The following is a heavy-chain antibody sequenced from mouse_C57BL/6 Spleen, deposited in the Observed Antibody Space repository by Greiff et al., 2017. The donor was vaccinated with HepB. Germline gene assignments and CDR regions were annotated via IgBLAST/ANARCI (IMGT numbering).Heavy chain of an antibody. J-gene: IGHJ3*01. Sequence: EVQLQQSGPELVKPGASVKMSCKASGYTFTDYNMHWVKQSHGKSLEWIGYINPNNGGTSYNQKFKGKATLTVNKSSSTAYMELRSLTSEDSAVYYCARGDYYGSSSPWFAYWGQGTLVTVSA. CDR3: ARGDYYGSSSPWFAY. D-gene: IGHD1-1*01. CDR1: GYTFTDYN. CDR2: INPNNGGT. V-gene: IGHV1-22*01.